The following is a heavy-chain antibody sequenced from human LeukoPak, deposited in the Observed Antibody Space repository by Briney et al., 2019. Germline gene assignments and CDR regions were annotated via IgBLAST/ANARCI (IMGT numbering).Heavy chain of an antibody. V-gene: IGHV4-30-2*01. J-gene: IGHJ6*02. D-gene: IGHD2-2*02. CDR3: ARGGVYTGMDA. Sequence: PSETLSPTCGVSGGSINVGGYSWNRIRQPPGKGLEWIGNIFHSGVTYYKPSLRSRVAISLDRSKNQVSLNVTSVTAADTAVYYCARGGVYTGMDAWGQGTTVIVSS. CDR2: IFHSGVT. CDR1: GGSINVGGYS.